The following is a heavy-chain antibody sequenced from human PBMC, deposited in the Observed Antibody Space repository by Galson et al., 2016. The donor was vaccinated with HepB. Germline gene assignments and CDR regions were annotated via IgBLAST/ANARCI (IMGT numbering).Heavy chain of an antibody. J-gene: IGHJ4*02. D-gene: IGHD1-26*01. CDR2: IGGASDFI. CDR3: AGGSGNYHPRGPFDY. Sequence: SLRLSCAASGFTFSSYIMSWVRQAPGKGLEWLSNIGGASDFIYQADSVRGRFTISRDNAKNSLYLQMNGLRVEDTAVYYCAGGSGNYHPRGPFDYWGQGTLVTVSS. CDR1: GFTFSSYI. V-gene: IGHV3-48*01.